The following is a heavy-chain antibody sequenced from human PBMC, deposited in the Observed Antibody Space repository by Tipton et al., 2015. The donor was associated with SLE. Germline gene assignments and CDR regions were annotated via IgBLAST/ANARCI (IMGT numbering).Heavy chain of an antibody. V-gene: IGHV3-53*01. CDR1: GFTFSSYE. D-gene: IGHD7-27*01. Sequence: SLRLSCAASGFTFSSYEMNWVRQAPGKGLEWVSVIYSGGSTYYADSVKGRFTISRDNSKNTLYLQMNSLRAEDTAVYYCAKAPLGSHHFDYWGQGTLVTVSS. CDR3: AKAPLGSHHFDY. J-gene: IGHJ4*02. CDR2: IYSGGST.